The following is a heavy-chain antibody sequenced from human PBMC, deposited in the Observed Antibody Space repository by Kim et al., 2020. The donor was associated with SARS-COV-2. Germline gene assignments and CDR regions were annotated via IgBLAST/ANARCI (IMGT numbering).Heavy chain of an antibody. J-gene: IGHJ4*02. D-gene: IGHD3-22*01. CDR3: AKRTYFDSSGYLGSADY. CDR2: ISGSGDST. CDR1: GFTFRSYA. V-gene: IGHV3-23*01. Sequence: GGSLRLSCVASGFTFRSYAMNWVRQAPGKGLEWVSAISGSGDSTYYADTVKGRFTISRDNFKNTLYLQMSSLRAEDTAVYYCAKRTYFDSSGYLGSADYWGQGTLVTVSS.